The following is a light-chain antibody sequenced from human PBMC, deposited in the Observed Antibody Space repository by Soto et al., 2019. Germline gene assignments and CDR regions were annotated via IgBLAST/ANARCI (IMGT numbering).Light chain of an antibody. Sequence: EIVLTQSPGTLSLSPGERATLSCRASQSVSRSYLAWYQQKPGQAPRLLIYGGSSRATGVPDRFSGSGSGTDFTLTISRLEPEDFAVYYCQHYSSSPFTFGPGTKVDIK. V-gene: IGKV3-20*01. CDR2: GGS. J-gene: IGKJ3*01. CDR3: QHYSSSPFT. CDR1: QSVSRSY.